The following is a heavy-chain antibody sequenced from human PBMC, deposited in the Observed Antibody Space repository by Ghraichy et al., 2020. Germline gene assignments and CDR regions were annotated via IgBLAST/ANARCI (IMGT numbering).Heavy chain of an antibody. Sequence: ASVTVSCKASGYTFISYALHWVRQAPGQRLEWMGWIIAGNGNTQYAQKFQGRVTITRGTSASTAYMELSSLRSEDTAVYYCARLSRVHSSGWYYFDYWGQGTLVTVSS. CDR2: IIAGNGNT. D-gene: IGHD6-19*01. CDR1: GYTFISYA. J-gene: IGHJ4*02. V-gene: IGHV1-3*01. CDR3: ARLSRVHSSGWYYFDY.